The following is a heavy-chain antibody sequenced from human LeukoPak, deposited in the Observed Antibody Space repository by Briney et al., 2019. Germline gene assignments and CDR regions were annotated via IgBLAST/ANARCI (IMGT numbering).Heavy chain of an antibody. J-gene: IGHJ4*02. D-gene: IGHD3-10*01. V-gene: IGHV3-53*01. CDR2: IYDGNT. CDR3: AGFVRGLSH. Sequence: GGSLRLSCAASGLIVSRNYMSWVRHAPGKGMGWVSVIYDGNTYYADSVKGPFTISRDNSKNTLYLQMNSLRAEDTAIYYCAGFVRGLSHWGQGALVTVSS. CDR1: GLIVSRNY.